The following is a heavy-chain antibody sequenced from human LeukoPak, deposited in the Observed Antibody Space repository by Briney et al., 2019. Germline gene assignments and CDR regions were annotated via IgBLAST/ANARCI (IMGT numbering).Heavy chain of an antibody. J-gene: IGHJ4*02. Sequence: SVKVSCKASGGTFSSYAISWVRQAPGQGLEWMGGIIPIFGTANYAQKFQGRVTITADESTSTAYVELSSLRSEDTAVYYCARGSAQYGSGSYNYWGQGTLVTVSS. V-gene: IGHV1-69*13. CDR3: ARGSAQYGSGSYNY. CDR2: IIPIFGTA. D-gene: IGHD3-10*01. CDR1: GGTFSSYA.